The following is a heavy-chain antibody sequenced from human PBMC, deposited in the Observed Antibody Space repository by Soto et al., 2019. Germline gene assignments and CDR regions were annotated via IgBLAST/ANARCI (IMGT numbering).Heavy chain of an antibody. CDR3: ARCITMVRGEVARGPKYYCYGLDV. J-gene: IGHJ6*02. D-gene: IGHD3-10*01. CDR1: QFPFRRYW. V-gene: IGHV3-7*01. CDR2: INEDGTET. Sequence: PVEFRRLAYGVSQFPFRRYWMSWVRQAPGKGVEWVANINEDGTETYYAESVRGRLTFSRDNAQNSLFLQMNSLRAEDTAVYYCARCITMVRGEVARGPKYYCYGLDVWGQGTTVTVSS.